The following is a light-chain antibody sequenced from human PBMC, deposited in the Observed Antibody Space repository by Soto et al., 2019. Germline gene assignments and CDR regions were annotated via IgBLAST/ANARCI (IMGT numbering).Light chain of an antibody. CDR2: DVS. J-gene: IGLJ1*01. CDR3: CSYAGRYTYV. CDR1: SSDVGGYNY. Sequence: QSALTQPRSVSGSPGQSVTISCTGASSDVGGYNYVSWYQQHPGKAPKVMIYDVSKRPSGAPDRFSGSKSGNTASLTISGLQTEDEADYYCCSYAGRYTYVVGTGTKVTVL. V-gene: IGLV2-11*01.